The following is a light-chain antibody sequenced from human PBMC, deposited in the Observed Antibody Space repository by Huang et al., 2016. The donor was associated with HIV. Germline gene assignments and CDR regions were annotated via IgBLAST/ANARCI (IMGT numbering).Light chain of an antibody. V-gene: IGKV1-13*02. CDR1: QDIGTS. CDR3: QQLHSYPIT. CDR2: GAS. Sequence: VRLTQSPSSLSASVGDTVIISCRASQDIGTSLAWYQQKTGGAPKLLISGASTLQSVVPARFSGDSVGTYFTLVINNLQPEDFATYYCQQLHSYPITFGQGTRLDMK. J-gene: IGKJ5*01.